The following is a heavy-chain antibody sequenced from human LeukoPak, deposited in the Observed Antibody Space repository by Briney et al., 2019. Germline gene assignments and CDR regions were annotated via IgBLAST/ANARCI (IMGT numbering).Heavy chain of an antibody. V-gene: IGHV3-30-3*01. J-gene: IGHJ4*02. CDR3: AKARDHGGDY. D-gene: IGHD1-14*01. Sequence: TGGSLRLSCAASGFTFSSYAMHWVRQAPGKGLEWVAVVSYDGSNKYYADSVKGRFTISRDNSKNTLYLQTNSLRAEDTAVYYCAKARDHGGDYWGQGTLVTVSS. CDR1: GFTFSSYA. CDR2: VSYDGSNK.